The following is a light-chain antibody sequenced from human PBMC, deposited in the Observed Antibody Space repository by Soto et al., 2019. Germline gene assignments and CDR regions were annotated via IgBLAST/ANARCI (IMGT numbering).Light chain of an antibody. Sequence: DIQMTQSPSTLSASVGDRVTITCRASQSISSWLAWYQQKPGKAPKLLIYDASSLESGVPSRFSDSGSGTEFTLTITSLQAEDFASYYCQQYKKSWTFGQGTKVDIK. CDR3: QQYKKSWT. V-gene: IGKV1-5*01. CDR1: QSISSW. J-gene: IGKJ1*01. CDR2: DAS.